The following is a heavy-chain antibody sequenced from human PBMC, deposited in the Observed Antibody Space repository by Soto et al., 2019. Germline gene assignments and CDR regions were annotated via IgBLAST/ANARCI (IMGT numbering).Heavy chain of an antibody. V-gene: IGHV4-39*01. J-gene: IGHJ4*02. D-gene: IGHD6-13*01. Sequence: SETLCLTCTVSGGSISSRSYYWGWIRQPPGKGLECIGSIYYSGNAYYNPSLKSRDAASVDTSKNQLSPTSPSTNVTDTAVYYSARNKDPSRRYLLPGFWGQGTLVTVSS. CDR2: IYYSGNA. CDR1: GGSISSRSYY. CDR3: ARNKDPSRRYLLPGF.